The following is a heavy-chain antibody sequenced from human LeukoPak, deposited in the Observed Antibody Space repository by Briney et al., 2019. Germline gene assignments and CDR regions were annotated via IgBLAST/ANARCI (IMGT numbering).Heavy chain of an antibody. J-gene: IGHJ6*02. CDR3: ATVGGYPNYYYYGMDV. Sequence: ASVKVSRKVSGYTLTELSMHWVRQAPGKGLEWMGGFDPEDGETIYAQKFQGRVTMTEDTSTDTAYMELSSLRSEDTAVYYCATVGGYPNYYYYGMDVWGQGTTVTVSS. CDR2: FDPEDGET. CDR1: GYTLTELS. V-gene: IGHV1-24*01. D-gene: IGHD1-26*01.